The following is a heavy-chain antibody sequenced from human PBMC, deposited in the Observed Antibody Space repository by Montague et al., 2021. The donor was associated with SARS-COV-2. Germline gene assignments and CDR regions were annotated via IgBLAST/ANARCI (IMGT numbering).Heavy chain of an antibody. CDR3: ARVGRGSAYYYDSSGENAH. V-gene: IGHV6-1*01. J-gene: IGHJ4*02. Sequence: CAISGDSVSSNIATWNWIRQSPSRGLEWLGRTYYRSKWYNDYAESVKSRITIDPDTSKHQFSLHLNSVTPEDTAVYYCARVGRGSAYYYDSSGENAHWGQGTLVTVSS. CDR2: TYYRSKWYN. CDR1: GDSVSSNIAT. D-gene: IGHD3-22*01.